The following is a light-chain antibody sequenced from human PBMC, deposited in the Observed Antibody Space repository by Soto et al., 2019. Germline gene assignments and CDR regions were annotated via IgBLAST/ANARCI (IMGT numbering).Light chain of an antibody. Sequence: QSVLTQPASVSGSPGQSITISCTGTSSDVAGYNHVSWYQHHPGKAPKLMIYEVTKRPSGVSNRFSGSKSGDTASLTISGLQAEDEADYYCNSHTASTTRTFGTGTKVTVL. V-gene: IGLV2-14*01. CDR3: NSHTASTTRT. CDR1: SSDVAGYNH. CDR2: EVT. J-gene: IGLJ1*01.